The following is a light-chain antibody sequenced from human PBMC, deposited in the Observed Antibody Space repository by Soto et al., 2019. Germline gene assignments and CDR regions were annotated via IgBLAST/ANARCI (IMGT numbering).Light chain of an antibody. CDR3: CSYAGRFYV. J-gene: IGLJ1*01. CDR1: SSDVGGYDY. Sequence: QSVLTQPRSVSGSPGQSVTISCTGTSSDVGGYDYVSWYQQSPGKAPKFIIYDVSQRPSGVPDRFSGSKSGNTASLTISGLQAEDAADYYCCSYAGRFYVFGTGTKVTVL. CDR2: DVS. V-gene: IGLV2-11*01.